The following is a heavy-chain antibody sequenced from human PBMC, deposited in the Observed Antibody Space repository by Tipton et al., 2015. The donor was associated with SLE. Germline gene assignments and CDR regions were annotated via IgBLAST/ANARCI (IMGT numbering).Heavy chain of an antibody. Sequence: SLRLSCAASGFTFSSYGMHWVRQAPGKGLEWVAVIWYDGSNKYYADSVKGRFTISRDNSKNTLYLQMNSLRAEDTAVYYCAKDHGYSGSYLFDYWGQGTLVTVSS. CDR1: GFTFSSYG. CDR2: IWYDGSNK. D-gene: IGHD1-26*01. V-gene: IGHV3-33*06. J-gene: IGHJ4*02. CDR3: AKDHGYSGSYLFDY.